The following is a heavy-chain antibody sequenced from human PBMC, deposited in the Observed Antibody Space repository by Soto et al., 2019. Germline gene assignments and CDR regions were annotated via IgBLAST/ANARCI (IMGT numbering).Heavy chain of an antibody. V-gene: IGHV3-23*01. J-gene: IGHJ4*02. CDR2: VGRSGDNT. CDR1: GCTFSSYG. CDR3: AKDYGGDPGDY. Sequence: EVQLLESGGGLVQPGGSLRLSCAASGCTFSSYGMSWVRQAPGKGLEWVSTVGRSGDNTYYADSVKGRFTVSRDNSKNTLYLQMNSLRAEDTAVYYCAKDYGGDPGDYWGQGTLVTVSS. D-gene: IGHD2-21*02.